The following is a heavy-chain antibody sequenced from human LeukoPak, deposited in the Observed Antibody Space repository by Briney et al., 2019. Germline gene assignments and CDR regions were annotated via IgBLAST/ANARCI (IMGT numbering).Heavy chain of an antibody. CDR3: ARARGYSYGPYYYGMDV. Sequence: SETLSLTCTVSGGSISSYYWSWIRQPPGKGLEWIGYIYYSGSTNYNPSLKSRVTISVDPSKNQFSLKLSSVTAADTAVYYCARARGYSYGPYYYGMDVWGQGTTVTVSS. D-gene: IGHD5-18*01. CDR1: GGSISSYY. CDR2: IYYSGST. J-gene: IGHJ6*02. V-gene: IGHV4-59*01.